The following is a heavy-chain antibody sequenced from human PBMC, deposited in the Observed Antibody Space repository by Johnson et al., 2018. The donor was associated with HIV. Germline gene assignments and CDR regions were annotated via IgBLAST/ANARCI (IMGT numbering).Heavy chain of an antibody. D-gene: IGHD5-24*01. Sequence: VQLVESGGGVQRPGGSLRLSCAASGFTFDDFGMGWVRQAPGKGLEWVGRIKSNTGGGTTDYAAPVQGRFTISRDNAKNTLYLQMNSLRAEDTAVYYCAFPTGATTAFDIWGRGTMVTVSS. CDR3: AFPTGATTAFDI. CDR2: IKSNTGGGTT. J-gene: IGHJ3*02. CDR1: GFTFDDFG. V-gene: IGHV3-15*05.